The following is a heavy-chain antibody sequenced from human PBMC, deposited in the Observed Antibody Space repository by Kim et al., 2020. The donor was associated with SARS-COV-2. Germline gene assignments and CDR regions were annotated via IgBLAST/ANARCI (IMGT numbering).Heavy chain of an antibody. CDR1: GYMFTSNW. Sequence: GEYLKISCKGSGYMFTSNWIGWVRQMPGKGLEWMGIIWPHDSNTRYSPSFQGQVTISADKSIGTAYLQWSSLKASDTAMYYCARGICSGGRCVLGMDVWGQGTTVTVSS. D-gene: IGHD2-15*01. CDR3: ARGICSGGRCVLGMDV. V-gene: IGHV5-51*01. J-gene: IGHJ6*02. CDR2: IWPHDSNT.